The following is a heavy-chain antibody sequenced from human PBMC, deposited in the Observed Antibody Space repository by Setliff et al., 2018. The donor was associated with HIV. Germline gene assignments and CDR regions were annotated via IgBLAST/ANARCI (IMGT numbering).Heavy chain of an antibody. J-gene: IGHJ3*02. CDR2: INPSGGST. V-gene: IGHV1-46*01. CDR1: GYAFTNYY. D-gene: IGHD2-15*01. CDR3: AREPISYRDFVLVAAAFDI. Sequence: ASVKVSCKASGYAFTNYYLHWVRQAPGQGLAWMGIINPSGGSTIYAQKLQGRVTMTRDTSTNTVYMELSSLRSEDTAVYYCAREPISYRDFVLVAAAFDIWGQGTMVTVSS.